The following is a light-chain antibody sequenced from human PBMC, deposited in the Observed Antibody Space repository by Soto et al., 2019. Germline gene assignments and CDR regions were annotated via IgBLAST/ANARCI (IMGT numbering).Light chain of an antibody. Sequence: QSVLTQPASVSGAPGQSINISCTGTSSDVGAYNSVSGFQQHPGKAPRLIIYDVSNRPSGVSNRFSGSKSGNTVSLNISGLQAEDEADYYCSSYTTSTTGVFGGGTKLTVL. CDR3: SSYTTSTTGV. V-gene: IGLV2-14*01. J-gene: IGLJ3*02. CDR1: SSDVGAYNS. CDR2: DVS.